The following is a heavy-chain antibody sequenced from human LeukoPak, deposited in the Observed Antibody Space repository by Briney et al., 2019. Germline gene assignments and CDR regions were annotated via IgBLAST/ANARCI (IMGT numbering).Heavy chain of an antibody. Sequence: SETLSLTCSVSGGSISSYYWSWIRQHPGKGLGWIGYIYYSGSTYYNPSLKSRVTLSVDTSKNQFSLKLSSVTAADTAVYYCARDSDYYGSGSSGYFDYWGQGTLVTVSS. CDR2: IYYSGST. CDR1: GGSISSYY. J-gene: IGHJ4*02. CDR3: ARDSDYYGSGSSGYFDY. D-gene: IGHD3-10*01. V-gene: IGHV4-59*06.